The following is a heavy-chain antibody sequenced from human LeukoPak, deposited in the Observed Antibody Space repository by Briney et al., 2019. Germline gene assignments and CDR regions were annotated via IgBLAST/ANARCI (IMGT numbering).Heavy chain of an antibody. CDR3: AKDSGITIFGVVTLFDY. Sequence: GGSLRLSCAASGFTFSSHWMTWVRQAPGKGLEWVANIKEDGTRKNYVDSVKGRFTISRDNAKNTLYLQMNSLRAEDTAVYYCAKDSGITIFGVVTLFDYWGQGTLVTVSS. CDR2: IKEDGTRK. CDR1: GFTFSSHW. J-gene: IGHJ4*02. V-gene: IGHV3-7*03. D-gene: IGHD3-3*01.